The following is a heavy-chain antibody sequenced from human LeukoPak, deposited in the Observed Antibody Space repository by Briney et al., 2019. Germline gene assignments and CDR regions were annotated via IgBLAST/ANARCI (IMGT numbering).Heavy chain of an antibody. Sequence: PSETLSLTCTVSGGSISSYYWSWIRQPPGKGLEWIGYIYYSGSTNYNPSLKSRVTISVDTSKNQFSLKLSSVTAVDTAVYYCARDKGYYYYGMDVWGQGTTVTVSS. CDR1: GGSISSYY. CDR3: ARDKGYYYYGMDV. V-gene: IGHV4-59*01. J-gene: IGHJ6*02. CDR2: IYYSGST.